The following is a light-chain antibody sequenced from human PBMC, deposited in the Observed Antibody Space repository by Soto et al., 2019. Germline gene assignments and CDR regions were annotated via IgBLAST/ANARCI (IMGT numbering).Light chain of an antibody. CDR2: GSS. CDR1: QSISSW. CDR3: QQSFTAPIT. J-gene: IGKJ5*01. Sequence: DIQMTQSPSSVSASVGDRVTITCRASQSISSWLAWYQQKPGKAPKLLIYGSSSLHYGVPSRFSGSGSGSAFTLTISSLQPEDSATYYCQQSFTAPITFGQGTRLEIK. V-gene: IGKV1-39*01.